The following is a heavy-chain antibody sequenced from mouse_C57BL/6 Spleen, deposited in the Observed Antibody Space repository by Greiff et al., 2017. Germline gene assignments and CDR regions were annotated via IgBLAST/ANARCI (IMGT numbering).Heavy chain of an antibody. CDR2: INPSNGGT. CDR1: GYTFPSYW. D-gene: IGHD2-5*01. Sequence: VQLQQPGTELVKPGASVKLSCKASGYTFPSYWMHWVKQRPGQGLEWIGNINPSNGGTNYNEKLKSKATLTVDKSSSTAYMQLSSLTSEYSAVYYCARSPYYSNYWYFDVWGTGTTVTVSS. CDR3: ARSPYYSNYWYFDV. J-gene: IGHJ1*03. V-gene: IGHV1-53*01.